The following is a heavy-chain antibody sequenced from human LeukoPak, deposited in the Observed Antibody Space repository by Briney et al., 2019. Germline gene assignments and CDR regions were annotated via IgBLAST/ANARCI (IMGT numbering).Heavy chain of an antibody. CDR3: ARVYCGGDCYSGY. Sequence: AGGPLRLSCAASGFTFSSYSMNWVRQAPGKGLEWVSYISSGSSTIYYADSVKGRFTISRDNAKNSLYLQMNSLRAEDTAVYYCARVYCGGDCYSGYWGQGTLVTVSS. J-gene: IGHJ4*02. CDR1: GFTFSSYS. D-gene: IGHD2-21*01. CDR2: ISSGSSTI. V-gene: IGHV3-48*01.